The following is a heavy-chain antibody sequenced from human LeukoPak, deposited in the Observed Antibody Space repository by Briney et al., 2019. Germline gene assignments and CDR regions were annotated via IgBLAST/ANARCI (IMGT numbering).Heavy chain of an antibody. CDR2: ISGRGGST. CDR1: GFTFSSYA. CDR3: AKDWARASGSPPDDAFDI. D-gene: IGHD1-26*01. Sequence: GGSLRLSCAASGFTFSSYAMSWVRQAPGKGLEWVSAISGRGGSTYYADSVKGRFNISRDNSNNTLYLQMNSLRAEDTAVYYCAKDWARASGSPPDDAFDIWGQGTMVTVSS. J-gene: IGHJ3*02. V-gene: IGHV3-23*01.